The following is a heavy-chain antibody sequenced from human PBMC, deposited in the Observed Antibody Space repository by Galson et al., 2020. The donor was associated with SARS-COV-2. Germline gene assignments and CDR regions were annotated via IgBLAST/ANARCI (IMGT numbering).Heavy chain of an antibody. J-gene: IGHJ4*02. CDR1: GFPLTTSGMC. CDR2: IEWDGDK. V-gene: IGHV2-70*11. D-gene: IGHD1-1*01. CDR3: ARTWSTGTTSRTCDY. Sequence: SGPPLAQPTQTLTLTCTYSGFPLTTSGMCVSWTRPPPAKALEWLPRIEWDGDKHYNTSLKTRFTISKDTSKNQVVLTMTNMDPVDTATYYCARTWSTGTTSRTCDYWGQGTLVTVSS.